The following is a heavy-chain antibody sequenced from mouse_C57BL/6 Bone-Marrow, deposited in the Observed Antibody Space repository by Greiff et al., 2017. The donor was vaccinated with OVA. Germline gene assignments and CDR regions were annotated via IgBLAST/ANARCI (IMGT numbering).Heavy chain of an antibody. CDR2: ISSGSSTI. D-gene: IGHD1-1*01. J-gene: IGHJ3*01. CDR1: GFTFSDYG. CDR3: ARGLIYYYGSRFAY. V-gene: IGHV5-17*01. Sequence: EVMLVESGGGLVKPGGSLKLSCAASGFTFSDYGMHWVRQAPEKGLEWVAYISSGSSTIYYADTVMGRFTISRDNAKNTRFLQRTSMRSKDTAMYYCARGLIYYYGSRFAYWGQGTLVTVSA.